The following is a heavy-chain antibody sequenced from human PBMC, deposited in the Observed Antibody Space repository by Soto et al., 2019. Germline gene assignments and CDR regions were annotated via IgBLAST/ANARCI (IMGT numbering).Heavy chain of an antibody. J-gene: IGHJ6*02. V-gene: IGHV1-8*01. CDR3: ARGEIPRFLEWLSPNGMDV. CDR2: MNPNSGNT. Sequence: QVQLVQSGAEVKKPGASVKVSCKASGYTFTSYDINWVRQATGQGLGWMGWMNPNSGNTGYAQKFQGRVTMTRNTSISTAYMELSSLRSEDKAVYYCARGEIPRFLEWLSPNGMDVWGQGTTVTVSS. CDR1: GYTFTSYD. D-gene: IGHD3-3*01.